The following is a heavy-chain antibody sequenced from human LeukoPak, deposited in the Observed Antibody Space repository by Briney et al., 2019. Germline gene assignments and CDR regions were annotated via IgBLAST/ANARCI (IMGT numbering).Heavy chain of an antibody. CDR3: TTDTRRVVVPK. Sequence: AGGSLRLSCAASGFTFSNAWMSWVRQAPGKGLEWVGRIKSKTDGGTTDYAAPVKGRFTISRDDSKTSLYLQMNNLKTEDTAVYYCTTDTRRVVVPKWGQGTLVTVSS. CDR1: GFTFSNAW. V-gene: IGHV3-15*01. D-gene: IGHD2-15*01. J-gene: IGHJ4*02. CDR2: IKSKTDGGTT.